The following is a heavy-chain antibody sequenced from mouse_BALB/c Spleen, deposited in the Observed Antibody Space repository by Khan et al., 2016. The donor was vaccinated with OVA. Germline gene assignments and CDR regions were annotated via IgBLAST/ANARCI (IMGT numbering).Heavy chain of an antibody. CDR3: ARYGSRYNYAMDY. CDR2: ISSSGST. J-gene: IGHJ4*01. V-gene: IGHV3-2*02. Sequence: EVKLVESGPGLVKPSQSLSLTCTVTGYSITSDYAWNWIRQFPGNKLEWMGYISSSGSTNYNPALKSRISITRDTSKNQFFLQLNSVTTEDTATYYCARYGSRYNYAMDYWGQGTSVTVSS. CDR1: GYSITSDYA. D-gene: IGHD2-2*01.